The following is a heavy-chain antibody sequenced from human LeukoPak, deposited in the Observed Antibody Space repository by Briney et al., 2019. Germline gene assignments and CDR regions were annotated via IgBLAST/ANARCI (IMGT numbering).Heavy chain of an antibody. J-gene: IGHJ4*02. Sequence: GGSLRLSCAASGFTFSSYAMSWGRQAPGKGLEWVSDITGGGGSTYYADSVNGRFTISRDNSKNTLYLQMNSLRAEDTAVYFCAKLSGYPGAYWGQGTLVTVSS. D-gene: IGHD3-22*01. CDR1: GFTFSSYA. V-gene: IGHV3-23*01. CDR2: ITGGGGST. CDR3: AKLSGYPGAY.